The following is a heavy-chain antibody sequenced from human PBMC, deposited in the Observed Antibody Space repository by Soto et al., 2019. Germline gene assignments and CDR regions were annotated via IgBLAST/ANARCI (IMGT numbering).Heavy chain of an antibody. J-gene: IGHJ6*03. V-gene: IGHV1-2*04. CDR1: GSTFTGYY. CDR2: INPNSGET. CDR3: ARAGGLNYYYFIDV. Sequence: QVQLVQCGDEVKKPGASVMISYKASGSTFTGYYMHWMRLAPGQGLQWMGWINPNSGETDYAQNFQGWVTMTRDMSASRAYMELSRLKSNDTAVYYCARAGGLNYYYFIDVWGKGTTVTVSS. D-gene: IGHD5-12*01.